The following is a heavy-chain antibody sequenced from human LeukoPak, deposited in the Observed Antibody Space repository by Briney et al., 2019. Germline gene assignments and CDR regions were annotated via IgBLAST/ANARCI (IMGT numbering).Heavy chain of an antibody. D-gene: IGHD1-26*01. V-gene: IGHV4-30-4*07. Sequence: SETLSLTCAVSGTSITYGGYTWNWIRQPPGKGLEWIGYIYYSGTTFYNPSFKSRVSMSLESAKNQLSLKLRSVTAADTAVYYCARGHWEQDTSTYAYWGQGSLVTVSS. CDR2: IYYSGTT. J-gene: IGHJ4*02. CDR1: GTSITYGGYT. CDR3: ARGHWEQDTSTYAY.